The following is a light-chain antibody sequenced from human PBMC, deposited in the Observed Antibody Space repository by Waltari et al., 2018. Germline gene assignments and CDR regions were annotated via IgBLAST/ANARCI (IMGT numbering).Light chain of an antibody. CDR3: SSYASSNTWV. V-gene: IGLV2-14*01. Sequence: QSALTQPASVSGSPGQSITISCTGTSSDVGAFNYVSWYQQYPGKAPKLITYDVSKRPSGVSTRFSGSKSGNTASLTISGLQAEDEADYYCSSYASSNTWVFGGGTKLTVL. J-gene: IGLJ3*02. CDR1: SSDVGAFNY. CDR2: DVS.